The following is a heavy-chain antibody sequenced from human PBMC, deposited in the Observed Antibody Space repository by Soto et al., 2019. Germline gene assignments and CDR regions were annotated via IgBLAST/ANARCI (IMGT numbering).Heavy chain of an antibody. J-gene: IGHJ6*03. CDR1: GFIFSDHY. Sequence: EVQLVESGGGLVQPGGSLRLSCAAFGFIFSDHYMDWVRQAPGKGLEWVGRTRNKANSYTTEYAASVKGRFTISRDDSKNSLYLQMNSLKTEDTAVYYCARVESFWWSYRYMDVWGKGTTVTVSS. CDR2: TRNKANSYTT. V-gene: IGHV3-72*01. D-gene: IGHD3-16*01. CDR3: ARVESFWWSYRYMDV.